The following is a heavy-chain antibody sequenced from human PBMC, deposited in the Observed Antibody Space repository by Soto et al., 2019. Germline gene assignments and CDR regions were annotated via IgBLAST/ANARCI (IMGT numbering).Heavy chain of an antibody. CDR1: GFTFSDYY. Sequence: LRLSCAASGFTFSDYYMSWIRQAPGKGLEWVSYITSSGSTIYYADSVKGRFTISRDNAKNSLYLQMNSLRAEDTAVYYCAREKTAMVTVDYWGQGTLVTVSS. V-gene: IGHV3-11*01. J-gene: IGHJ4*02. CDR3: AREKTAMVTVDY. D-gene: IGHD5-18*01. CDR2: ITSSGSTI.